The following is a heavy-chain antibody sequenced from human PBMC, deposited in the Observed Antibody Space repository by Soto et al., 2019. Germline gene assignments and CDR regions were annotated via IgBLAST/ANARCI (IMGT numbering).Heavy chain of an antibody. D-gene: IGHD2-15*01. CDR3: ARGSSFRDGRALGYCSGGSCYP. CDR2: MNPNSGNT. V-gene: IGHV1-8*01. CDR1: GYTFTSYD. J-gene: IGHJ5*02. Sequence: QVQLVQSGAEVKKPGASVKVSCKASGYTFTSYDINWVRQATGQGLEWMGWMNPNSGNTGYAQKFQGRVTMTRNTSISTAYMELSSLRSEDTAVYYCARGSSFRDGRALGYCSGGSCYPWGQGTLVTVSS.